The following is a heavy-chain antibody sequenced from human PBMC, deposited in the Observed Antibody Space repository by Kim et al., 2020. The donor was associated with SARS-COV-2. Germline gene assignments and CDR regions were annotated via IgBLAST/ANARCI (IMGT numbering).Heavy chain of an antibody. V-gene: IGHV3-23*01. CDR3: AREVEYTNYAFEY. Sequence: GGSLRLSCVASGITSNTDAMSWVRQAPGKGLEWVSAISGNSGTTKYAGSVKGRFTISRDNSKNTLYLQMNSLRAEDTAIYYCAREVEYTNYAFEYWGQGTLVTVSS. J-gene: IGHJ4*02. D-gene: IGHD6-6*01. CDR1: GITSNTDA. CDR2: ISGNSGTT.